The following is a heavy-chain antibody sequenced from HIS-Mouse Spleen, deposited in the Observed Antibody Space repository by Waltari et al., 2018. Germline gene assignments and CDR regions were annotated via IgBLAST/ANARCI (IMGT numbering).Heavy chain of an antibody. CDR1: GGSISSYY. CDR3: ARVSRPLTIFGVVTNYYFDY. Sequence: QVQLQESGPGLVKPSETLSLTCTVSGGSISSYYRSWIRQPPGKGLEWIGYIYYSGSTNYNPSLKSRVTISVDTSKNQFSLKLSSVTAADTAVYYCARVSRPLTIFGVVTNYYFDYWGQGTLVTVSS. D-gene: IGHD3-3*01. V-gene: IGHV4-59*01. CDR2: IYYSGST. J-gene: IGHJ4*02.